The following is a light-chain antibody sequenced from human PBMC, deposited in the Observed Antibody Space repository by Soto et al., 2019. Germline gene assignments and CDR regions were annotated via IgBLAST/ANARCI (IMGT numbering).Light chain of an antibody. V-gene: IGKV3-20*01. Sequence: IVLTQSPGILSLSPGERATLSCRASQRVASSYLAWYQQRPGQAPRLLIFGASTRPTGIPDRFSGGGSGTDCTLTISRLEPEDFAVYYCQQYGSLPQTFGQGTNLEIK. CDR3: QQYGSLPQT. CDR1: QRVASSY. J-gene: IGKJ2*01. CDR2: GAS.